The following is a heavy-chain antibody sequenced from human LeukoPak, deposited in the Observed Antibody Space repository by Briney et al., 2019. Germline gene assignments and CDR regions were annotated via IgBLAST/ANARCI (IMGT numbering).Heavy chain of an antibody. CDR1: GFTFSSYS. CDR2: ISSSSGYK. J-gene: IGHJ4*02. D-gene: IGHD2-15*01. Sequence: GGSLTLSCAVSGFTFSSYSMTWVRQAPGKGLEWVSSISSSSGYKYYADSVKGRFTISRDNAKNSLYLQMNSLRAEDTAVYYCARQPHSGLDYWGQGTLVTVSS. V-gene: IGHV3-21*01. CDR3: ARQPHSGLDY.